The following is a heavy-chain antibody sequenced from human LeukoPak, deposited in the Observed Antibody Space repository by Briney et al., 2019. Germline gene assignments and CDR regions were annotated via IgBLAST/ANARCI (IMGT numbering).Heavy chain of an antibody. CDR2: IKKDGSEK. D-gene: IGHD5-12*01. V-gene: IGHV3-7*01. Sequence: GGSLRLSCAASGFTFSSYAMSWVRQAPGKGLEWVANIKKDGSEKYYVDSIKGRFTISRDNAKNSLYLQMNSLRAEDTAVYYCARDGVATINYWGQGTLVTVSS. CDR3: ARDGVATINY. J-gene: IGHJ4*02. CDR1: GFTFSSYA.